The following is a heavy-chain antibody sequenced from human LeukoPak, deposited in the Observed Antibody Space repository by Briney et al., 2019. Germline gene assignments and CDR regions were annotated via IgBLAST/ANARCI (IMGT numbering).Heavy chain of an antibody. D-gene: IGHD2-15*01. V-gene: IGHV3-23*01. Sequence: GGSLRLSCAASGFTFSSYAMSWVRQAPGKGLEWVSAISGSGGSTYYADSVTGRFTISRDHSKNTVSLQMNSLRAEDTAVYYCAKGEGYCSGGSCGAFDIWGQGTMVTVSS. CDR2: ISGSGGST. J-gene: IGHJ3*02. CDR1: GFTFSSYA. CDR3: AKGEGYCSGGSCGAFDI.